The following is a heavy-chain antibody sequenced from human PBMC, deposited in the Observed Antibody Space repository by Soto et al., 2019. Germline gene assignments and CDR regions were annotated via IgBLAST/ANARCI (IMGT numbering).Heavy chain of an antibody. Sequence: EVQLVESGGGLVQFGGSLRLSCAASGFTFSSYWMHWVRQVPGKGLVWVSRIKGDGTNTDYADSVKGRFTISRDNVKNPLYLHMNSLRAEDTAVYYCARGLSGYYGFDYWGRGTLVTVSS. CDR2: IKGDGTNT. CDR1: GFTFSSYW. J-gene: IGHJ4*02. D-gene: IGHD5-12*01. CDR3: ARGLSGYYGFDY. V-gene: IGHV3-74*01.